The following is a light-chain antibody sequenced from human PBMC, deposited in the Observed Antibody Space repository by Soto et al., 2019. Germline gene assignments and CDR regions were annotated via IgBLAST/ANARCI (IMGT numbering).Light chain of an antibody. CDR2: QVS. CDR3: MQGTHWPQT. V-gene: IGKV2-30*02. J-gene: IGKJ1*01. CDR1: QSLVHSDGNTY. Sequence: DVVMAQSPLSLPVTLGQPASISCSCSQSLVHSDGNTYLSWFQQRPGQSPRRLIYQVSHRDSGVQDRFSGGGSGTDFTLKISRVGAEDVGAYYCMQGTHWPQTFGQGTKVDIK.